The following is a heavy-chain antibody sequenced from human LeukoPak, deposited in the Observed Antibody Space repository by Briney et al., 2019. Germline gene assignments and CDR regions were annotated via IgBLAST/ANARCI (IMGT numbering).Heavy chain of an antibody. J-gene: IGHJ4*02. V-gene: IGHV3-33*01. CDR1: GFTFSSYG. CDR2: IWYDGSNK. CDR3: ARESLLWFGDMAFDY. Sequence: GGSLRLSCAASGFTFSSYGMHWVRQAPGKGLEWVAVIWYDGSNKYYADSVKGRFTISRDNSKNTLYLQMNSLRAEDTAVYHCARESLLWFGDMAFDYWGQGTLVTVSS. D-gene: IGHD3-10*01.